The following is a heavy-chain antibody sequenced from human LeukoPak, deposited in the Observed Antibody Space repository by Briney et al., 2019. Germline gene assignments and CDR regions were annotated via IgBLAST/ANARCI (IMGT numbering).Heavy chain of an antibody. CDR2: IYHSGST. V-gene: IGHV4-38-2*02. J-gene: IGHJ4*02. D-gene: IGHD1-26*01. CDR3: AKGQLAWELLPFDY. Sequence: SETLSLTCTVSGYSISSGYYWGWIRQPPGKGLEWIGSIYHSGSTYYNPSLKSRVTISVDTSKNQFSLKLSSVTAADTAVYYCAKGQLAWELLPFDYWGQGTLVTVSS. CDR1: GYSISSGYY.